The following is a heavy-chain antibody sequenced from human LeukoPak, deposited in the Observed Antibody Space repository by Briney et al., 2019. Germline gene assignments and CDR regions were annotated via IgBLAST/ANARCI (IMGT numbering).Heavy chain of an antibody. CDR1: GGSISSSSYY. D-gene: IGHD3-16*01. Sequence: SETLSLTCTVSGGSISSSSYYWGWIRQPAGKGLEWIGRIYTSGSTNYNPSLKSRVTISVDTSKNQFSLKLSSVTAADTAVYYCARAGFGWYFHLWGRGTLVTVSS. V-gene: IGHV4-61*02. CDR3: ARAGFGWYFHL. CDR2: IYTSGST. J-gene: IGHJ2*01.